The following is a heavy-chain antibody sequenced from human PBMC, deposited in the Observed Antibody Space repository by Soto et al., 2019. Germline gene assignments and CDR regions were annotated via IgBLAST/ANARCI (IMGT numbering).Heavy chain of an antibody. CDR1: GGSISGYY. Sequence: SETLSLTCTVSGGSISGYYWSWLRQPPGKGPEWIGYIHYSGSTSYNSSLRSRVTISEDTSKNQLSLSLTSVTATDTAVYYCARHGSGTYDYWGQGTLVTVSS. V-gene: IGHV4-59*08. D-gene: IGHD1-26*01. CDR3: ARHGSGTYDY. J-gene: IGHJ4*02. CDR2: IHYSGST.